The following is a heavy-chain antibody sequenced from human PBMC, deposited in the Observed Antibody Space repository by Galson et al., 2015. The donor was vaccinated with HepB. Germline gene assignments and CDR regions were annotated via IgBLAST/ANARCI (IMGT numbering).Heavy chain of an antibody. D-gene: IGHD3-22*01. V-gene: IGHV4-59*01. CDR3: AREDGDYYDISGNYAPLPFEI. J-gene: IGHJ3*02. CDR2: IYYDGST. Sequence: SETLSLTCSVSGGSIGSYYWNWIRQPPGKGLEWIGSIYYDGSTNYNPSLKSRVTISVDTSKNQFSLRLNSVTAADTAVYYCAREDGDYYDISGNYAPLPFEIGGQGTVVTVSS. CDR1: GGSIGSYY.